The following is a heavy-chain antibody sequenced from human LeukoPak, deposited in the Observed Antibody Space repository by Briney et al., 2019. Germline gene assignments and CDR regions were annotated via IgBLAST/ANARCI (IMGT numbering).Heavy chain of an antibody. CDR1: GFTFSNAR. CDR3: TTPSPTYYYDSSGYPPPPFDY. D-gene: IGHD3-22*01. CDR2: IKSKTDGGTT. V-gene: IGHV3-15*01. Sequence: PGGSLRLSCAASGFTFSNARMSWVRPAPGKGLEWVGRIKSKTDGGTTDYAAPVKGRFTIARDDSKNTLYLQMNSLKTEDTAVYYCTTPSPTYYYDSSGYPPPPFDYWGQGTLVTVSS. J-gene: IGHJ4*02.